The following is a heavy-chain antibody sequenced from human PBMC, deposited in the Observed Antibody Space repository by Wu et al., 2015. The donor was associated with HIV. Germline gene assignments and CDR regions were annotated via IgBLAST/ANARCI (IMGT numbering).Heavy chain of an antibody. Sequence: HVQLVQSGAELKKPGSEVKVSCKASGGTFSSFAISWVRQAPGQGFEWVGGIIPLFDSAAYEPTLADRVTITADELTSTSFLQVRSLRSEDTAVYYCAKTNRISTNGRHFYHYYGMDVWGQGTTVTVS. CDR1: GGTFSSFA. CDR3: AKTNRISTNGRHFYHYYGMDV. V-gene: IGHV1-69*12. CDR2: IIPLFDSA. D-gene: IGHD1-1*01. J-gene: IGHJ6*02.